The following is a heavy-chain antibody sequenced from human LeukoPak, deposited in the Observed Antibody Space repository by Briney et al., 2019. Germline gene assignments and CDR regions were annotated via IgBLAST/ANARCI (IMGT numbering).Heavy chain of an antibody. CDR1: GFTFTSHW. CDR2: ISYDGSNK. D-gene: IGHD2-15*01. J-gene: IGHJ4*02. Sequence: GGSLRLSCAASGFTFTSHWMHWVRQAPGKGLEWVAVISYDGSNKYYADSVKGRFTISRDNSKNTLYLQMNSLRAEDTAVYYCALDIVVVVAAAGDYWGQGTLVTVSS. V-gene: IGHV3-30*03. CDR3: ALDIVVVVAAAGDY.